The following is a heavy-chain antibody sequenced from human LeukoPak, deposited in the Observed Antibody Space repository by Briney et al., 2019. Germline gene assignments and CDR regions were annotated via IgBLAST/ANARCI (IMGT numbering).Heavy chain of an antibody. CDR1: GFTFSTYS. CDR2: ITSSSSAI. D-gene: IGHD5-12*01. Sequence: GGSLRLSCAASGFTFSTYSMNWVRQAPGKGLEWISYITSSSSAIYYTDSVKGRFTVSRDNAKNSLYLQMNSLRAEDTAVYYCARDNCGYDYWGQGTLVTVSS. J-gene: IGHJ4*02. CDR3: ARDNCGYDY. V-gene: IGHV3-48*04.